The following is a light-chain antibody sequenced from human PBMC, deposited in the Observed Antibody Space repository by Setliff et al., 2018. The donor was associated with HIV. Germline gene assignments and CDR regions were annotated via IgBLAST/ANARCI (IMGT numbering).Light chain of an antibody. CDR2: KDT. Sequence: YELTQSSSVSVSPGQTARITCSADALPDQYAYWYQQKPGQAPILIIYKDTERPLGVPERFSASTSGTIVTLTIRGVQPEDEADYYCQSADSSGGWVFGGGTKVTVL. CDR3: QSADSSGGWV. CDR1: ALPDQY. V-gene: IGLV3-25*03. J-gene: IGLJ3*02.